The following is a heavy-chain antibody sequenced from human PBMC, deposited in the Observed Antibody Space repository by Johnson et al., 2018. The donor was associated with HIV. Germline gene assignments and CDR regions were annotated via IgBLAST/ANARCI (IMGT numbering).Heavy chain of an antibody. D-gene: IGHD6-13*01. Sequence: QVQLVESGGGLVKPGGSLRLSCAVSGVIFSDYYMSWIRQAPGKGLEWVSYISGGSTYYADSVMGRFTVSRDNSKNALYLQMHSLTAEDTALYYCARDQSSSWPGDAFDIWGQGTLVTVSS. CDR3: ARDQSSSWPGDAFDI. V-gene: IGHV3-11*06. CDR2: ISGGST. CDR1: GVIFSDYY. J-gene: IGHJ3*02.